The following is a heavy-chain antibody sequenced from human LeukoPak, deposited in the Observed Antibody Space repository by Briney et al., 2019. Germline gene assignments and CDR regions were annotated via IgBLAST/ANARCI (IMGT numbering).Heavy chain of an antibody. V-gene: IGHV4-4*02. D-gene: IGHD2-8*01. Sequence: PSGTLSLTCAVSGGSISSSNWWSWVRQPPGKGLEWIGEINHSGSTNYNPSLKSRVTISVDTSKNQFSLKLSSVTAADTAVYYCTRLRLRIVLMVYAIGEGFDYWGQGTLVTVSS. CDR2: INHSGST. CDR3: TRLRLRIVLMVYAIGEGFDY. CDR1: GGSISSSNW. J-gene: IGHJ4*02.